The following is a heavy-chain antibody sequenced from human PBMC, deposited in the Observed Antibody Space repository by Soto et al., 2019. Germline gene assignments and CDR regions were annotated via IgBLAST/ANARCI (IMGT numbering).Heavy chain of an antibody. Sequence: ASVKVSCKASGYTFTSYGISWVRQAPGQGLEWMGWISAYNGNTNYAQKLQGRVTMTTDTSTSTAYMELRSLRSDDTAVYYCAIDNGDYCDYLLFRYNAFDIWGQGTMVTVSS. J-gene: IGHJ3*02. CDR2: ISAYNGNT. V-gene: IGHV1-18*01. CDR3: AIDNGDYCDYLLFRYNAFDI. D-gene: IGHD4-17*01. CDR1: GYTFTSYG.